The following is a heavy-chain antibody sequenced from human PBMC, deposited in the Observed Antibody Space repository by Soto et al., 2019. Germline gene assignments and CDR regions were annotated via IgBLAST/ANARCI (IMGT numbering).Heavy chain of an antibody. J-gene: IGHJ4*02. CDR2: ITSSSSYI. D-gene: IGHD3-3*01. CDR1: GFTFSDYS. CDR3: ALWVLAWLPHSVDY. V-gene: IGHV3-21*01. Sequence: EVQLVESGGGLVKPGGSLRLSCAASGFTFSDYSMNWVRQAPGKGLEWVASITSSSSYIYYADSVKGRFTISRDNAKSSVYLQMNSLGAEDTAVYYCALWVLAWLPHSVDYWGQGTLVTVSS.